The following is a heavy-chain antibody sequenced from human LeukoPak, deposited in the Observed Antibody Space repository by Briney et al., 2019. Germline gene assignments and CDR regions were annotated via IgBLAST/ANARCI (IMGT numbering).Heavy chain of an antibody. CDR1: GGTISSYY. Sequence: SETLSLTCTVSGGTISSYYWSWIRQPAGKGLEWIGRIYTSGSTNYNPSLKSRVTMSVDTSKNQFSLKLSSVTAADTAVYYCARDRVLYYYYGMDVWGQGTTVTVSS. J-gene: IGHJ6*02. D-gene: IGHD3-16*01. CDR2: IYTSGST. V-gene: IGHV4-4*07. CDR3: ARDRVLYYYYGMDV.